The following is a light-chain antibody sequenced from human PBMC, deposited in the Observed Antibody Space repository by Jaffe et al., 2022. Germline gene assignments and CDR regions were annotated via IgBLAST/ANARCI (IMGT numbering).Light chain of an antibody. CDR1: QSVLYSSNNKNY. Sequence: DIVMTQSPDSLAVSLGERATINCKSSQSVLYSSNNKNYLAWYQQKPGQPPKLLIYWASTRKSGVPDRFSGSGSGTDFTLTISSLQAEDVAVYYCQQYYDTPWTFGHGTKLEFK. J-gene: IGKJ1*01. V-gene: IGKV4-1*01. CDR2: WAS. CDR3: QQYYDTPWT.